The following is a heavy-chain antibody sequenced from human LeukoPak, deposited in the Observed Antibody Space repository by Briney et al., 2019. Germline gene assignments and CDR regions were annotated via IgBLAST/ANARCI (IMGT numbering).Heavy chain of an antibody. CDR2: IYYSGST. CDR3: ARGYDFWSGYGAKGYGMDV. CDR1: GGSISGHY. D-gene: IGHD3-3*01. J-gene: IGHJ6*02. Sequence: PSETLSLTCTVSGGSISGHYWSWIRQPPGKGLECIGHIYYSGSTNYNPSLKSRVTISVDTSKNQFSLKLSSVTAADTAVYYCARGYDFWSGYGAKGYGMDVWGQGTTVTVSS. V-gene: IGHV4-59*11.